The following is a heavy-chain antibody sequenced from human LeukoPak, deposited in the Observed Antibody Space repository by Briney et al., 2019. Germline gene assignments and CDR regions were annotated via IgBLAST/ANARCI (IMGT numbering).Heavy chain of an antibody. J-gene: IGHJ6*02. CDR1: GFTFSSYG. V-gene: IGHV3-21*01. CDR2: ISSSSSYI. Sequence: PGGSLRLSCAASGFTFSSYGMNWVRQAPGKGLEWVSSISSSSSYIYYADSVKGRFTISRDNAKNSLYLQMNSLRAEDTAVYYCARDFRYSSSSIDYYYYGMDVWGQGTTVTVSS. D-gene: IGHD6-6*01. CDR3: ARDFRYSSSSIDYYYYGMDV.